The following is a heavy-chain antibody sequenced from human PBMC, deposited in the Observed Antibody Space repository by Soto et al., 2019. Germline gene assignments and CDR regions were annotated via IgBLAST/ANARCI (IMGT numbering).Heavy chain of an antibody. Sequence: SETMSLTSAVEGGSFSDYYWRWIRPPTGKGLEWIGEINHSGSTNYNPSLKSRVTISVDTSKNQFSLKLSSVTAADTAVYYCARGTVTTRNGMDVWGKGTTVTVSS. J-gene: IGHJ6*04. D-gene: IGHD4-4*01. V-gene: IGHV4-34*01. CDR3: ARGTVTTRNGMDV. CDR1: GGSFSDYY. CDR2: INHSGST.